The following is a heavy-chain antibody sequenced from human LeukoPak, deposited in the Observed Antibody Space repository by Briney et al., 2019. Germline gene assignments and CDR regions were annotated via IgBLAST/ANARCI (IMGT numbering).Heavy chain of an antibody. Sequence: GGSLRLSCAASGFIFSSYSMNWVRQAPGKGLEWVSSISSSSSYIYYADSVKGRFTISRDNAKNSLYLQMNSLRAEDTAVYYCARDDDWNYEDYWGQGTLVTVSS. J-gene: IGHJ4*02. D-gene: IGHD1-7*01. CDR2: ISSSSSYI. CDR1: GFIFSSYS. V-gene: IGHV3-21*01. CDR3: ARDDDWNYEDY.